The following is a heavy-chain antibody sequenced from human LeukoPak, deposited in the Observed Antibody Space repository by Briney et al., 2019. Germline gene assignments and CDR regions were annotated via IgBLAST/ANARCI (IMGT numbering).Heavy chain of an antibody. J-gene: IGHJ6*02. Sequence: GASVKVSCKASGYTFTSYYMHWVRQAPGQGLEWMGIINPSGGSTSYAQKFQGRVTMTRDTSTSTVYMELSSLRSEDTAVYYCARMYSSNSYYIYYYYYYGMDVWGQGTTVTVSS. CDR2: INPSGGST. D-gene: IGHD6-13*01. V-gene: IGHV1-46*01. CDR3: ARMYSSNSYYIYYYYYYGMDV. CDR1: GYTFTSYY.